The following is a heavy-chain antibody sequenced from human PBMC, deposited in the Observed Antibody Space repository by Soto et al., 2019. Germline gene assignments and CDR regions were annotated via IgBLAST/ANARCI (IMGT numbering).Heavy chain of an antibody. Sequence: VASVKVSCKASGYTFTSYGISWVRQAPGQGLEWMGWISAYNGNTNYAQKLQGRVTMTTDTSTSTAYMELRSLRSDDTAVYYCARGPTPYCSSTSCYGPSLDYWGQGTLVTVSS. CDR3: ARGPTPYCSSTSCYGPSLDY. D-gene: IGHD2-2*01. V-gene: IGHV1-18*01. J-gene: IGHJ4*02. CDR2: ISAYNGNT. CDR1: GYTFTSYG.